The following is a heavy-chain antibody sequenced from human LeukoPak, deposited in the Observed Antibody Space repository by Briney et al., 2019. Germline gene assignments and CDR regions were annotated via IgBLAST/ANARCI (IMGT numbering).Heavy chain of an antibody. J-gene: IGHJ4*02. CDR3: ARDFISRGSGTNFVDH. V-gene: IGHV3-11*01. Sequence: GGSLRLSCAASGFTFSDYYMSWIRQAPGKGLEWVSYISSSGSTIYYADSVKGRFTISRDNAKNSLYLQMNSLRAEDTALYFCARDFISRGSGTNFVDHWGQGTLVTVSS. CDR1: GFTFSDYY. CDR2: ISSSGSTI. D-gene: IGHD3-10*01.